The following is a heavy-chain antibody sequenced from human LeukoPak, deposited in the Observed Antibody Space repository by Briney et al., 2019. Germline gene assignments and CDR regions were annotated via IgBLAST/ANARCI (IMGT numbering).Heavy chain of an antibody. V-gene: IGHV4-59*01. CDR2: IYSNGNT. D-gene: IGHD1-14*01. J-gene: IGHJ2*01. Sequence: SETLSLTCAVSGAPINNNYWTWVRQPPGKGLEWIGYIYSNGNTNYNPSLKGRVTMSIETSKNQFSLQLPSVTAADTTVYYCASGTFDGPLYGTYWYFHVWGRGTLVTVSS. CDR3: ASGTFDGPLYGTYWYFHV. CDR1: GAPINNNY.